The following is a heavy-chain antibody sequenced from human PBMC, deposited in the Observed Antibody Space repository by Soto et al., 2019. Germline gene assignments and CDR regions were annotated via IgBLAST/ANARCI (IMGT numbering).Heavy chain of an antibody. V-gene: IGHV4-59*01. CDR2: IYYSGST. D-gene: IGHD3-16*01. Sequence: SETLSLTCSFSGVSIITYYWSLIRQPPGKGLEWIGYIYYSGSTNYNPSLKSRVTISVDTSKNQFSLKLSSVTAADTAVYYCARRYGGNFDYWGQGTLVTVSS. J-gene: IGHJ4*02. CDR1: GVSIITYY. CDR3: ARRYGGNFDY.